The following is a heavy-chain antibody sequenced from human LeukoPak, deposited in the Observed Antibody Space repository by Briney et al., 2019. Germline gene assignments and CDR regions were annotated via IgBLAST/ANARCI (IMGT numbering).Heavy chain of an antibody. Sequence: RPGGSLRLSCAASGFTFSSYSMNWVRQAPGKGLEWVSSISSSSSYIYYADSVKGRFTISRDNAKNSLYLQMNSLRAEDTAVYYCAREAYYGSGSYRDEYDYWGQGTLVTVSS. CDR3: AREAYYGSGSYRDEYDY. CDR1: GFTFSSYS. V-gene: IGHV3-21*01. D-gene: IGHD3-10*01. J-gene: IGHJ4*02. CDR2: ISSSSSYI.